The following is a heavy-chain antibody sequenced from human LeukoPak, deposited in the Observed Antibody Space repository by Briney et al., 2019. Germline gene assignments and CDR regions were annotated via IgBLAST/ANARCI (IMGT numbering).Heavy chain of an antibody. J-gene: IGHJ3*02. CDR3: ARGTYSSGHCDGFDI. Sequence: GGSLRLSCAASGFTFSSAVMHWVRQAPGKGLEWVAGISVDGNNKHYPDSEKGRFTTSRDNSKNTLYLQINSLRPEDTAVYSCARGTYSSGHCDGFDIWGQGTMVTVSS. CDR1: GFTFSSAV. CDR2: ISVDGNNK. V-gene: IGHV3-30*01. D-gene: IGHD6-19*01.